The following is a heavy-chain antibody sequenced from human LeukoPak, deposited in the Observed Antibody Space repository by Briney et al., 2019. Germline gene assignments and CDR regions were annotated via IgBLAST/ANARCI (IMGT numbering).Heavy chain of an antibody. CDR1: GGSISSSSYY. CDR3: ARLLTVAGRIDY. V-gene: IGHV4-39*01. D-gene: IGHD6-19*01. CDR2: IYYTGNT. Sequence: SETLSLTCTVSGGSISSSSYYWGWIRQPPGKGLEWIGTIYYTGNTYYNPSLKSRVTISVDTSKSQFSLKLSSVTAADKAVYYCARLLTVAGRIDYWGQGTLVTVSS. J-gene: IGHJ4*02.